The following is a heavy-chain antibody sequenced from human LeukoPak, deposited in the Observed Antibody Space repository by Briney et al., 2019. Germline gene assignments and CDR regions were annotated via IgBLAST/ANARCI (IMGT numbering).Heavy chain of an antibody. Sequence: GGSLRLSCAASGFTFSSYSMNWVRQAPGKGLEWVSSISSSSSYIYYADSVKGRFTVSRDNAKNSLYLQMNSLRAEDTDVYYCARALGLRGSYWGQGTLVTVSS. CDR2: ISSSSSYI. J-gene: IGHJ4*02. CDR1: GFTFSSYS. CDR3: ARALGLRGSY. V-gene: IGHV3-21*01. D-gene: IGHD4-17*01.